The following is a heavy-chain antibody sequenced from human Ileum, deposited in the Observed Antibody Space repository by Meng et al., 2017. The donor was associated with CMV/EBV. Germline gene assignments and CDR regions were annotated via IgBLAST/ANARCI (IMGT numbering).Heavy chain of an antibody. CDR3: ARVPIHVAARPFDN. D-gene: IGHD6-6*01. CDR1: GGSFRGYS. J-gene: IGHJ4*02. Sequence: GSLRLSCAVYGGSFRGYSWSWIRQPPGKGLEWMGEINHSEGTTYNSSLKSRVTISVDTSKNQLSLRLTSVTAADRAIYYCARVPIHVAARPFDNWGQGTLVTVSS. V-gene: IGHV4-34*01. CDR2: INHSEGT.